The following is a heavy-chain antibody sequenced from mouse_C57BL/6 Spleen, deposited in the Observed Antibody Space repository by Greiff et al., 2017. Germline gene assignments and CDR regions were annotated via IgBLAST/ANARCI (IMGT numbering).Heavy chain of an antibody. V-gene: IGHV1-69*01. CDR1: GYTFTSYW. D-gene: IGHD5-1*01. J-gene: IGHJ2*01. Sequence: VKLQQPGAELVMPGASVKLSCKASGYTFTSYWMHWVKQRPGQGLEWIGEIDPTDSYTNYNQKFKGKSTLTVDKSSSASYMQLSRLTSEDSAVYYCARGEYRRRRYFDYWGQGTTLTVSS. CDR3: ARGEYRRRRYFDY. CDR2: IDPTDSYT.